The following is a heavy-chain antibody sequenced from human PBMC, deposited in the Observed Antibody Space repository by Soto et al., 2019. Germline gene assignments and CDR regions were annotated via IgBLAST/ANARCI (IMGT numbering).Heavy chain of an antibody. CDR3: AREGGGSRYAFDI. CDR2: IYYSGST. Sequence: PSETLSLTCTVSGGSISSYYWSWIRQPPGKGLEWIGYIYYSGSTNYNPSLKSRVTISVDTSKNQFSLKLSSVTAADTAVYCCAREGGGSRYAFDIWGQGTMVTVSS. D-gene: IGHD3-16*01. J-gene: IGHJ3*02. V-gene: IGHV4-59*01. CDR1: GGSISSYY.